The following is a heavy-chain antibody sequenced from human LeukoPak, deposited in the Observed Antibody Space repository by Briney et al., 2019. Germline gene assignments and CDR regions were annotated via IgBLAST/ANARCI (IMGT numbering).Heavy chain of an antibody. V-gene: IGHV3-21*01. CDR3: ATETIGRHYDY. CDR2: IGPTGTDR. D-gene: IGHD1-14*01. CDR1: GFTFSSCG. J-gene: IGHJ4*02. Sequence: KSGGFLRLSCAASGFTFSSCGFNWVRQAPGKGLEWVSSIGPTGTDRYYADSVRGRFTTSRDNAKNSMYLQMDSLRDEDTAVYYCATETIGRHYDYWGQGTLLTVSS.